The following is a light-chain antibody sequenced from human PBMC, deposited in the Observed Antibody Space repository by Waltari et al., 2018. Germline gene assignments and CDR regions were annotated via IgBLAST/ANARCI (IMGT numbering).Light chain of an antibody. CDR2: WAS. J-gene: IGKJ5*01. CDR3: QQYYSTPPT. V-gene: IGKV4-1*01. Sequence: DIVMTQSPDSLAVSLGERATINCKSSQTLLYSSNNKNYLAWYQQKPGQPPKLLIYWASALESCVPDRFSGSGSGTDFTLTISSLQAEDVAVYYCQQYYSTPPTFGQGTRLEIK. CDR1: QTLLYSSNNKNY.